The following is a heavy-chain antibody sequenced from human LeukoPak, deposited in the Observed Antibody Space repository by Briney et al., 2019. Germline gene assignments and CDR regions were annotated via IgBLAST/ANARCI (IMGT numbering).Heavy chain of an antibody. CDR3: AKDQVVPNYYYMDV. CDR1: GFTFSSGA. V-gene: IGHV3-30*02. CDR2: IRYDGNNR. J-gene: IGHJ6*03. Sequence: GESLKISCAASGFTFSSGAMNWVRQAPGKGLEWVAFIRYDGNNRYYADSVKGRFTISRDNSKNTLYLQMNSLRVEDTALYYCAKDQVVPNYYYMDVWGKGTTVTVSS. D-gene: IGHD2-15*01.